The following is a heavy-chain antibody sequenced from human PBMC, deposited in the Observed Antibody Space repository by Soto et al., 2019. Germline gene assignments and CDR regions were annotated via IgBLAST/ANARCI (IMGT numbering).Heavy chain of an antibody. CDR2: INHSGST. D-gene: IGHD2-15*01. Sequence: QVQLQQWGAGLLKPSETLSLTCAVYGGSFSGYYWSWIRQPPGKGLEGIGEINHSGSTNYNPSLKSRVTIAVDTSKNQFSLKLSSVTAADTAVYYCARGSGYCSGGSCSEYFQHWGQGTLVTVSS. J-gene: IGHJ1*01. CDR1: GGSFSGYY. V-gene: IGHV4-34*01. CDR3: ARGSGYCSGGSCSEYFQH.